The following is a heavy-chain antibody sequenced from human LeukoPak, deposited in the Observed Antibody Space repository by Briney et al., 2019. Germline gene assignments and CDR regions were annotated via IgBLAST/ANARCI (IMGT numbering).Heavy chain of an antibody. D-gene: IGHD1-14*01. V-gene: IGHV1-2*02. CDR3: AREGINPGYYMDV. J-gene: IGHJ6*03. CDR1: GYTFTGYY. Sequence: ASVKVSCKASGYTFTGYYIHWVRQAPGQGLEWMGWINPNSGGTNYAQRFQGRVTMTRDTSISTAYMELSRLRSDDTAVYYCAREGINPGYYMDVWGKGTTVTVSS. CDR2: INPNSGGT.